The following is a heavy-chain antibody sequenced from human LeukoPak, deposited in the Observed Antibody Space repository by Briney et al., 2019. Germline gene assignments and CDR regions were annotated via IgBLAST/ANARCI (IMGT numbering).Heavy chain of an antibody. V-gene: IGHV3-30*18. D-gene: IGHD6-19*01. CDR2: ISYDGSNK. CDR3: ANSRIAVAGTLRD. J-gene: IGHJ4*02. CDR1: GFTFSSSE. Sequence: PGGSLRLSCAASGFTFSSSEMNWARQAPGKGLEWVAVISYDGSNKYYADSVKGRFTISRDNSKNTLYLQMNSLRAEDTAVYYCANSRIAVAGTLRDWGQGTLVTVSS.